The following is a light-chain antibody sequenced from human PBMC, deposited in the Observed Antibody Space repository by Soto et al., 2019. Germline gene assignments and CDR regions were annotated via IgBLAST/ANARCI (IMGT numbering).Light chain of an antibody. J-gene: IGLJ2*01. V-gene: IGLV2-14*01. CDR2: EVN. CDR3: SSYTSTSTVI. CDR1: SSDVGGYIY. Sequence: QSVLTQPASVSGSPGQSITISCTGTSSDVGGYIYVSWYQQHPGKAPKLMIYEVNNRPSGVSNRFSGSKSGNTASLTISGLQAEDEADYYCSSYTSTSTVIFGGGTQLTVL.